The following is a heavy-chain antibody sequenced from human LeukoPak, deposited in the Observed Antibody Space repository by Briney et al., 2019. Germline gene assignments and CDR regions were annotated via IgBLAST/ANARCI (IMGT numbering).Heavy chain of an antibody. V-gene: IGHV3-23*01. CDR1: GFTFSSYA. Sequence: GGSLRLSCAASGFTFSSYAMSWVRQAPGKGLEWVSAISGSDGRLFYADSVKGRFTISRDNSKNTLFLQMNSLRAEDTALYYCAKESPYRAPTRTYYFDYWGQGTLVTVSS. J-gene: IGHJ4*02. D-gene: IGHD1-14*01. CDR2: ISGSDGRL. CDR3: AKESPYRAPTRTYYFDY.